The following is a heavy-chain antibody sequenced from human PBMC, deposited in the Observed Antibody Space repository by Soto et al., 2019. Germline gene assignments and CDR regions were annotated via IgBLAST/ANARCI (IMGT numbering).Heavy chain of an antibody. CDR3: TRGGATGAGIYHFEN. J-gene: IGHJ4*02. CDR2: INSDGTTT. CDR1: GFTFTSNW. V-gene: IGHV3-74*01. Sequence: EVQLVESGGGLVQPGGSLRLSCAASGFTFTSNWMHWVRQAPGKGLVWVSRINSDGTTTTYADSVKSRFTITRDNAKNALYLQVHSLGGEETAVYYCTRGGATGAGIYHFENLGQGTLVTVAS. D-gene: IGHD3-10*01.